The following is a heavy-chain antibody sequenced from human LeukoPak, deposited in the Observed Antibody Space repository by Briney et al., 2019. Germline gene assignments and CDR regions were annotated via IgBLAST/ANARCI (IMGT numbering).Heavy chain of an antibody. J-gene: IGHJ5*02. D-gene: IGHD2/OR15-2a*01. CDR3: ARTYCDTTACSNWFVP. Sequence: ASVKVSCKASGYTFTGYYIHWVRQAPGQGLEWMGWINPNTGGTNYAQKFQGRVTMTRDTSINTVYMDLSRLRSDDTAVYYCARTYCDTTACSNWFVPWGQGTLVTVSS. CDR2: INPNTGGT. CDR1: GYTFTGYY. V-gene: IGHV1-2*02.